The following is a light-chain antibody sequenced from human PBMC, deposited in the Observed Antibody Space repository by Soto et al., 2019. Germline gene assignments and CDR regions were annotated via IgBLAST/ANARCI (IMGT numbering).Light chain of an antibody. CDR2: TAS. J-gene: IGKJ2*01. V-gene: IGKV3-20*01. Sequence: EIVLTQSPGTPSLSPGERATLSCRASQGVTSSYLAWYQHKSGQAPRLLIFTASTRATGVPDRFSGSGSGTDFTLTISRLEPEDFAVYYCQQYATSPYTFGQGTKLEIK. CDR3: QQYATSPYT. CDR1: QGVTSSY.